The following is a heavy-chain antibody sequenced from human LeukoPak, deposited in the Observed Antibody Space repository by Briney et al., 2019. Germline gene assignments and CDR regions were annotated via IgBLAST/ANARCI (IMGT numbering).Heavy chain of an antibody. CDR2: MNPNSGNT. V-gene: IGHV1-8*03. D-gene: IGHD6-19*01. CDR1: GYTFTSYD. J-gene: IGHJ4*02. CDR3: ARDNGIIAVAEDFDY. Sequence: VASVKVSCKASGYTFTSYDINWVRQATGQGLEWMGWMNPNSGNTGYAQKFQGRVTITKNTSISTAYMELSSLRSEDTAVYYCARDNGIIAVAEDFDYWGQGTLVTVSS.